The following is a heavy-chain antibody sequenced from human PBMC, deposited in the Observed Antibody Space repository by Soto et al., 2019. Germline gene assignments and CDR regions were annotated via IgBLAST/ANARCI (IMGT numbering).Heavy chain of an antibody. CDR1: GYTLTELS. Sequence: ASVKVSCKVSGYTLTELSMHWVRQAPGKGLEWMGGFDPEDGETIYAQKFQGRVTMTEDTSTDTAYMELSSLRSEDTAVYYCATDTGDGIVGATRYYYSYGMDVWGQGTTVTVSS. J-gene: IGHJ6*02. CDR2: FDPEDGET. V-gene: IGHV1-24*01. CDR3: ATDTGDGIVGATRYYYSYGMDV. D-gene: IGHD1-26*01.